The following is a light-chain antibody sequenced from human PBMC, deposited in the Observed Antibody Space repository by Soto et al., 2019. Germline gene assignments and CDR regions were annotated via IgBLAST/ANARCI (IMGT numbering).Light chain of an antibody. CDR2: DAS. J-gene: IGKJ1*01. CDR1: QSVSSNY. CDR3: QQYGSSPST. V-gene: IGKV3-20*01. Sequence: EIVLTQSPDTLSLSPGERATLSCRASQSVSSNYLAWYQQEPGQAPRLLIYDASNRATGIPDRFSGSGSGTDFTLTISRLEPEDFAVYYCQQYGSSPSTFGQGTKVDIK.